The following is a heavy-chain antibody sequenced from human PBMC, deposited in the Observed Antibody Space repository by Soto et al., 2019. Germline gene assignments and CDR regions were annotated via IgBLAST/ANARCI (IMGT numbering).Heavy chain of an antibody. CDR1: GYTFTSYD. Sequence: ASVKVSCKASGYTFTSYDINWVRQATGQGLEWMGWMNPNSGNTGYAQKFQGRVTMTRNTSISTAYMELSSLRSEDTAVYYCAIGTKGVVVVAATRNYYYYMDVWGKGTTVTVSS. J-gene: IGHJ6*03. D-gene: IGHD2-15*01. CDR2: MNPNSGNT. V-gene: IGHV1-8*01. CDR3: AIGTKGVVVVAATRNYYYYMDV.